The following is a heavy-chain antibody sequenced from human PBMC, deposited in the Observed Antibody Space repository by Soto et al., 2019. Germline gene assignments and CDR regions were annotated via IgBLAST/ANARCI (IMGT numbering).Heavy chain of an antibody. Sequence: SETLSLTWTVSGGSISSGDYYWSWIRQPPGKGLEWIGYIYYSGSTYCNPSLKSRVTISVDTSKNQFSLKLSSVTAADTAVYYCARRYYYDSSGYSEWSQGTLVTGTS. CDR1: GGSISSGDYY. D-gene: IGHD3-22*01. V-gene: IGHV4-30-4*01. CDR2: IYYSGST. J-gene: IGHJ4*02. CDR3: ARRYYYDSSGYSE.